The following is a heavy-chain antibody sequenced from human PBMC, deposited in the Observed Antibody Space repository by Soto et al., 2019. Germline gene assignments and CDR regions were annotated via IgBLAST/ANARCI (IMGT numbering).Heavy chain of an antibody. Sequence: GGSLRLSCAASGFTFSSYWMSWVRQAPGKGLEWVANIKQDGSEKYYADSVKGRFTISRDNSKNTLYLQMNSLRAEDTAVYYCARDSDYGSGSPTDAFDIWGQGTMVTVSS. CDR3: ARDSDYGSGSPTDAFDI. J-gene: IGHJ3*02. V-gene: IGHV3-7*01. D-gene: IGHD3-10*01. CDR2: IKQDGSEK. CDR1: GFTFSSYW.